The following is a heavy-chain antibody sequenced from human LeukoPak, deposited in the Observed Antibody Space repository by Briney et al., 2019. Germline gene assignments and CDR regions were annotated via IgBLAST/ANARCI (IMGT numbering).Heavy chain of an antibody. V-gene: IGHV3-7*01. CDR3: ARDGYSGYDEYDY. Sequence: PGGSLRLSCAASGFTFTSYWMSWVRQAQGKGLEWVANIKQDGSEKYYVDSVKGRFTISRDNAKNSLYLQMNSLRAEDTAVYYCARDGYSGYDEYDYWGQGTLVTVSS. CDR2: IKQDGSEK. CDR1: GFTFTSYW. J-gene: IGHJ4*02. D-gene: IGHD5-12*01.